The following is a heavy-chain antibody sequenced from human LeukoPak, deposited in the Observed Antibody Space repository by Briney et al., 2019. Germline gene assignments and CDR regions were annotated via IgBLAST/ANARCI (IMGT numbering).Heavy chain of an antibody. D-gene: IGHD1-26*01. J-gene: IGHJ4*02. CDR3: TREVGSYFDF. Sequence: SLRLSCAAPGFTFDDYAMHWVRQAPGKGLEWVSGISWNSGSIGYADSVKGRFTISRDNAKNSLYLQMNSLRAEDTALYYCTREVGSYFDFWGQGTLVSVSS. CDR1: GFTFDDYA. V-gene: IGHV3-9*01. CDR2: ISWNSGSI.